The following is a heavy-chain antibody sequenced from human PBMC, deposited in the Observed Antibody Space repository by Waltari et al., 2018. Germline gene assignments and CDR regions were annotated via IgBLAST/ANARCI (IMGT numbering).Heavy chain of an antibody. D-gene: IGHD3-10*01. Sequence: QVQLVESGGGVVQPGRSLRLSCAASGFTFSSYGMHWVRPAPGKGLEWVAVISYDGSNKYYADSVKGRFTISRDNSKNTLYLQMNSLRAEDTAVYYCAKGLTMVRGYFDYWGQGTLVTVSS. J-gene: IGHJ4*02. CDR1: GFTFSSYG. CDR2: ISYDGSNK. V-gene: IGHV3-30*18. CDR3: AKGLTMVRGYFDY.